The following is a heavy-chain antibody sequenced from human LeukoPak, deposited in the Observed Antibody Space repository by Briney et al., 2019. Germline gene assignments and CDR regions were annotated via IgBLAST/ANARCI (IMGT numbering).Heavy chain of an antibody. J-gene: IGHJ4*02. CDR3: ARGSRGRTLDY. V-gene: IGHV1-69*05. D-gene: IGHD1/OR15-1a*01. CDR2: IIPIFGTA. Sequence: ASVKVSCKASGGTFSGYAISWVRQAPGQGLEWMGGIIPIFGTANYAQKFQGRVTITTDESTSTAYMELSSLRSEDTAVHYCARGSRGRTLDYWGQGTLVTVSS. CDR1: GGTFSGYA.